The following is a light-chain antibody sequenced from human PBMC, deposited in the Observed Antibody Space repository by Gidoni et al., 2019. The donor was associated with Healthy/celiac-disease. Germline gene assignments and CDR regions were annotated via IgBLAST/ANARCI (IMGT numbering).Light chain of an antibody. J-gene: IGKJ1*01. CDR2: GAS. Sequence: EIVMTQSPATLSVSPGERATLSCRASQSVSSNLAWYQQKPGQAPRLLIYGASTRATGITAGSSGSGSGTEFTLTISSLQSADFSVYYCHQYNNWPSWTFGQGTKVEIK. CDR1: QSVSSN. V-gene: IGKV3-15*01. CDR3: HQYNNWPSWT.